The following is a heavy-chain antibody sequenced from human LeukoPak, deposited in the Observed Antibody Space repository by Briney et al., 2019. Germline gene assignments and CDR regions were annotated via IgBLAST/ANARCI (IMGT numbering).Heavy chain of an antibody. CDR2: IYYSGSS. J-gene: IGHJ5*02. Sequence: SETLPLTCTVSGGSISSSNYYWGWIRPPPGQGLEWIRSIYYSGSSYYTPYLKSRVTISIDKSKNPFSLNLSAVTAADSAVYYCARIDYYDSSGYAWGQGTLVTVSS. V-gene: IGHV4-39*01. CDR3: ARIDYYDSSGYA. CDR1: GGSISSSNYY. D-gene: IGHD3-22*01.